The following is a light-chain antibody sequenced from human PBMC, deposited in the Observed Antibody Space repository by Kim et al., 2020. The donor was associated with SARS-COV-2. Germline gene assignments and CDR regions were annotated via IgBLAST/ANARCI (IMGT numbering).Light chain of an antibody. CDR3: RKYNSGPWT. J-gene: IGKJ1*01. CDR2: GAS. V-gene: IGKV1-27*01. Sequence: SIGDRVTITGRAGQDIANSLAWYKQKPGKVPRVLIYGASTLQSGVPSGSGGSGSGTELTLPFGSLQTEDVESYYCRKYNSGPWTFGPGTKVEIK. CDR1: QDIANS.